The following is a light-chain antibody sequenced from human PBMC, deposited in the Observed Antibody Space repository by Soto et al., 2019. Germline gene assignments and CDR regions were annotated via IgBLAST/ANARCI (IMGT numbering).Light chain of an antibody. CDR2: GAS. J-gene: IGKJ5*01. Sequence: EIVMTQSPATLSVSPGERVTLSCRASQSLTRNLAWYQHKPGQAPRLLIYGASSRATGIPDRFSGSGSGTEFRLTISTMQPDDFATYYCQQYDSFSVTFGQGTRLEI. CDR3: QQYDSFSVT. CDR1: QSLTRN. V-gene: IGKV3D-15*01.